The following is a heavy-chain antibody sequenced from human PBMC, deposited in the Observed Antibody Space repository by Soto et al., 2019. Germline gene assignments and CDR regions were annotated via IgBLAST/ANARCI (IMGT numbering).Heavy chain of an antibody. D-gene: IGHD2-2*02. CDR1: GGTFSSYA. V-gene: IGHV1-69*06. CDR2: IIPIFGTA. J-gene: IGHJ6*02. Sequence: SVKVSCKASGGTFSSYAISWVRQAPGQGLEWMGGIIPIFGTANYAQKFQGRVTITADKSTSTAYMELSSLRSEDTAVYYCARYILAVQADIQGPCYYYYSGMDVWGQRTTATVSS. CDR3: ARYILAVQADIQGPCYYYYSGMDV.